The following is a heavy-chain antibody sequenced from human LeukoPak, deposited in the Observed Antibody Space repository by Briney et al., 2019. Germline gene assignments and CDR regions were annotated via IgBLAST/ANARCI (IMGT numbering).Heavy chain of an antibody. D-gene: IGHD3-22*01. V-gene: IGHV4-34*01. CDR3: ARNTRLTYYYDSSGYYPANGYYYYMDV. CDR1: GGSFSGYY. CDR2: INHSGST. J-gene: IGHJ6*03. Sequence: SETLFLTCAVYGGSFSGYYWSWIRQPPGKGLEWIGEINHSGSTNYNPSLKSRVTISVDTSKNQFSLKLSSVTAADTAVYYCARNTRLTYYYDSSGYYPANGYYYYMDVWGKGTTVTVSS.